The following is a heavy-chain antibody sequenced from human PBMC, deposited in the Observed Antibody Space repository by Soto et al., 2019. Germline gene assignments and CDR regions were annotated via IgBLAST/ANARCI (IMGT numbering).Heavy chain of an antibody. D-gene: IGHD2-8*01. Sequence: QVQLQQWGAGLLKPSETLSLTCAVSGGSFSGYYWSWIRQPPGKGLEWIGEINHSGSTNYNPSLKSRVTISVDTSKNQFSLKLSSVTAADTAVYYCARGHGVGWFDYWGQGTLVTVSS. CDR2: INHSGST. CDR3: ARGHGVGWFDY. CDR1: GGSFSGYY. V-gene: IGHV4-34*01. J-gene: IGHJ4*02.